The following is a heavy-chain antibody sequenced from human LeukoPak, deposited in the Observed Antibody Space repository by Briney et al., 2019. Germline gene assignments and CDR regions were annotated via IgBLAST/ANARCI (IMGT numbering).Heavy chain of an antibody. V-gene: IGHV4-38-2*01. CDR3: ARDAGTTMIKGGFDY. CDR1: NSSISSAYY. Sequence: SETLSLTCAVSNSSISSAYYWGWVRQSPGKRLEWIASVYHSGTTYYNPSLKSRVTISIDTSKKHFSLKLSSVTAADTAVYYCARDAGTTMIKGGFDYWGQGTLVTVSS. D-gene: IGHD3-16*01. J-gene: IGHJ4*02. CDR2: VYHSGTT.